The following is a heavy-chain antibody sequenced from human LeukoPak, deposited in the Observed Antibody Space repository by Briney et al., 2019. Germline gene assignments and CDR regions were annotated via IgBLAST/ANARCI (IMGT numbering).Heavy chain of an antibody. CDR1: GFTFSSYS. CDR2: ISSSSSYI. D-gene: IGHD3-22*01. V-gene: IGHV3-21*01. J-gene: IGHJ4*02. Sequence: PGGSLRLSCAASGFTFSSYSMNWVRQAPGKGLEWVSSISSSSSYIYYADSVKGRFTVSRDNAKNSLYLQMNSLRAEDTAVYYCARDTDYYDSSGYDWGQGTLVTVSS. CDR3: ARDTDYYDSSGYD.